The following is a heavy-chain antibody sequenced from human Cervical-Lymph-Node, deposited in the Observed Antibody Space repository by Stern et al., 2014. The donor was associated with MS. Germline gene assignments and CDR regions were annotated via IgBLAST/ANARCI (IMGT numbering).Heavy chain of an antibody. CDR3: ARDSGGMDV. CDR1: GASVSSEDYF. Sequence: QVQLQESGPGLVKPSQTLSLACIVSGASVSSEDYFWTWIRQQPGKGLEWIGYIKYNGGTSYNPSLKSRLSISLDTSKNQFSLRLSSVTAADTAVYYCARDSGGMDVWGQGTTVAVSS. CDR2: IKYNGGT. V-gene: IGHV4-31*02. J-gene: IGHJ6*02.